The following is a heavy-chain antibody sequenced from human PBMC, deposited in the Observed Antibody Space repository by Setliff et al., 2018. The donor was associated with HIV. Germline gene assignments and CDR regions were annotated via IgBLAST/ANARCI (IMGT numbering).Heavy chain of an antibody. V-gene: IGHV4-4*08. Sequence: PSETLSLTCSVSGASIRGHYWSWIRQSPGTGLEWLGCIYSGGSTNYNPSLESRVTISLDTSKNQFSLRLTSVTAADTAVYYCARVRSYGSAYDAFDVWGPGTMVTVSS. D-gene: IGHD3-10*01. CDR2: IYSGGST. CDR1: GASIRGHY. J-gene: IGHJ3*01. CDR3: ARVRSYGSAYDAFDV.